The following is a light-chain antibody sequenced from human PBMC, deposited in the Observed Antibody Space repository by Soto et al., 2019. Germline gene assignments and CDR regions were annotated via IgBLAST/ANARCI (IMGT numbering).Light chain of an antibody. V-gene: IGLV2-14*01. J-gene: IGLJ1*01. Sequence: QSALTQPASVSGSPGQSITISCTGTSSDIGGYNFVSWYQHHPGRDPKLMIYEVSNRPSGGSNRFSGSKSGDTASLTISGLQAEDEDDYYCTSYRTTTTLLYVFGTGTKVTVL. CDR1: SSDIGGYNF. CDR3: TSYRTTTTLLYV. CDR2: EVS.